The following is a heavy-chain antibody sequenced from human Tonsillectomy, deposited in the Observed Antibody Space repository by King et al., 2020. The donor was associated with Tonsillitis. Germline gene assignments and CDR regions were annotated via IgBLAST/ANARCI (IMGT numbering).Heavy chain of an antibody. CDR2: ISYDGSNI. CDR3: ARHRDDYIFDY. CDR1: GFTFSSYD. J-gene: IGHJ4*02. D-gene: IGHD4/OR15-4a*01. Sequence: VQLVESGGGVVQPGRSLRLSCAASGFTFSSYDIHWVRQAPGKGLEWVAVISYDGSNIYYADSVQGRFTISRDNSKNRLYLQMNSLRAEDTAVYYCARHRDDYIFDYWGQGALVTVSS. V-gene: IGHV3-33*05.